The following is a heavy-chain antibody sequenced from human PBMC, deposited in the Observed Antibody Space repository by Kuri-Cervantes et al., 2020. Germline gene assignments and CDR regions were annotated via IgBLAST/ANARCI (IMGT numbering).Heavy chain of an antibody. D-gene: IGHD6-13*01. Sequence: SVNVSCKASGGTFSSYAISWVRQAPGQGLEWMGGIIPIFGTANYAQRFQGRVTITADESTSTAYMELRSLRSDDTAVYYCAREIAAAGIRWFDPRGQGTLVTVSS. V-gene: IGHV1-69*13. J-gene: IGHJ5*02. CDR1: GGTFSSYA. CDR2: IIPIFGTA. CDR3: AREIAAAGIRWFDP.